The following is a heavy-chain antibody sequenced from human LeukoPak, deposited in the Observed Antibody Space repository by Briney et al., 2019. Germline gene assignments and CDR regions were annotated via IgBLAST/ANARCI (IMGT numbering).Heavy chain of an antibody. CDR2: IYYSGST. CDR1: GGSISSSSYY. Sequence: SETLSLTCTVSGGSISSSSYYWGWIRQPPGKGLEWIGSIYYSGSTYYNPSLKSRVTISVDTSKNQFSLKLSSVTAADTAVYYCARLQGGVFGVVIGEFDYWGQGTLVTVSS. CDR3: ARLQGGVFGVVIGEFDY. J-gene: IGHJ4*02. V-gene: IGHV4-39*01. D-gene: IGHD3-3*01.